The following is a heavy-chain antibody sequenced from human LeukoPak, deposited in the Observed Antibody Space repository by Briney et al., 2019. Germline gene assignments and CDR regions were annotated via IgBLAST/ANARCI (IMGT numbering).Heavy chain of an antibody. CDR1: GGSVSSGSYY. CDR3: ARGAYYFDY. V-gene: IGHV4-61*01. J-gene: IGHJ4*02. Sequence: SETLSLTCIDSGGSVSSGSYYWSWIRQPPGKGLEWIGYIYYSGTTNYNPSLKSRVTISVDTSKNQFSLNLRAVTAADTAVYYCARGAYYFDYWGQGTLVTVSS. CDR2: IYYSGTT.